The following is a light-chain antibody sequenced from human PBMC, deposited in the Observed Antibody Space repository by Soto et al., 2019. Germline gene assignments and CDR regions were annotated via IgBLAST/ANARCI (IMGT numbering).Light chain of an antibody. CDR2: DAS. V-gene: IGKV3-11*01. J-gene: IGKJ5*01. CDR1: QNINKY. Sequence: EIVLTQSPGTLSLSPGERATLSCRTSQNINKYLAWYQQKPGQAPRLLIYDASNRATGIPARFSGSGSGTDFTLTISSLEPEDFAVYYCQQRSNWPITFGQGTQLEIK. CDR3: QQRSNWPIT.